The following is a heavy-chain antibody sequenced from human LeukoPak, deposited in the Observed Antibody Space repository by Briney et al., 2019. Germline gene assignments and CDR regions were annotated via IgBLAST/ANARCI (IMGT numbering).Heavy chain of an antibody. Sequence: GGSLRLSCAASGFTFSSYAMSWVRQAPGKGLEWVSAISGSGGSTYYAGSVKGRFTISRDNSKNTLYLQMTSLRAEDTAVYYCAKDQQYSGSYLFDYWGQGTLVTVSS. CDR2: ISGSGGST. J-gene: IGHJ4*02. V-gene: IGHV3-23*01. CDR1: GFTFSSYA. CDR3: AKDQQYSGSYLFDY. D-gene: IGHD1-26*01.